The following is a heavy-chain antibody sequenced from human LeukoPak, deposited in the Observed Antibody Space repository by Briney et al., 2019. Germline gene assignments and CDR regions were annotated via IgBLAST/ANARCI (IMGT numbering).Heavy chain of an antibody. CDR3: AIIRLGELSFDY. CDR2: IYTSGST. D-gene: IGHD3-16*02. V-gene: IGHV4-4*07. CDR1: GGTLSDYY. Sequence: PSETLSLTCSVSGGTLSDYYWSWIRQPAGQGLEWIGRIYTSGSTNYNPSLNSRVTTSVDTSKNQFSLKLSSVTAADTAVYYCAIIRLGELSFDYWPQGTLVTVSS. J-gene: IGHJ4*02.